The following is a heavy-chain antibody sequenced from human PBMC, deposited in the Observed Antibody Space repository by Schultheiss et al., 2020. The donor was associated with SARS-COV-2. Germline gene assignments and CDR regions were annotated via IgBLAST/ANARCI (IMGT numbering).Heavy chain of an antibody. V-gene: IGHV3-74*01. CDR1: GFTFSSYW. CDR3: AKEPSYYYDSSGYYFDAFDI. Sequence: GGSLRLSCAASGFTFSSYWMHWVRQAPGKGLVWVSRINSDGSSTSYADSVKGRFTISRDNAKNTLYLQMNSLRAEDTAVYYCAKEPSYYYDSSGYYFDAFDIWGQGTMVTVSS. D-gene: IGHD3-22*01. CDR2: INSDGSST. J-gene: IGHJ3*02.